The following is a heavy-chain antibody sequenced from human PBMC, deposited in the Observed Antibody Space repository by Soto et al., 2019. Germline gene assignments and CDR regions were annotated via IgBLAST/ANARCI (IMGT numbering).Heavy chain of an antibody. CDR2: IIPIFGTA. CDR3: ARGFYDLSYYYYYGMDV. Sequence: SVKVSCKASGYTFTGYYMDWVRQAPGQGLEWMGGIIPIFGTANYAQKFQGRVTITADESTSTAYMELSSLRSEDTAVYYCARGFYDLSYYYYYGMDVWGQGTTVTVSS. D-gene: IGHD3-3*01. V-gene: IGHV1-69*13. J-gene: IGHJ6*02. CDR1: GYTFTGYY.